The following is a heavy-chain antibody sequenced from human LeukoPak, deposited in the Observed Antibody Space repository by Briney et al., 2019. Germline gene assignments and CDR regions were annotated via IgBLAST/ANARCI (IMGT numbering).Heavy chain of an antibody. J-gene: IGHJ4*02. Sequence: SETLSLTCTVSGGSISTYYWNWIRQPPGKGLEWIGYIYHSGSTNYNPSLQSRVTISVDTSKNQFSLNLNSVTAADTAVYYCARALYCSSTSCPNHIAARPLDYWGQGTLVTVSS. V-gene: IGHV4-59*01. D-gene: IGHD2-2*01. CDR3: ARALYCSSTSCPNHIAARPLDY. CDR1: GGSISTYY. CDR2: IYHSGST.